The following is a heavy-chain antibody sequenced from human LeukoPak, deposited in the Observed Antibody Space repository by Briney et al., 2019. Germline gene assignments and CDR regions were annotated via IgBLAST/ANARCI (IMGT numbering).Heavy chain of an antibody. CDR3: ARHPDEYSSSSGWFDP. D-gene: IGHD6-6*01. J-gene: IGHJ5*02. V-gene: IGHV5-51*01. CDR1: RYSFTSYW. Sequence: GESLKVSCKGSRYSFTSYWIGWVRQMPGKGLEWMGIIYPGDSDTRYSPSFQGQATISADKSISTAYLQWSSLKASDTAMYYCARHPDEYSSSSGWFDPWGQGTLVTVSS. CDR2: IYPGDSDT.